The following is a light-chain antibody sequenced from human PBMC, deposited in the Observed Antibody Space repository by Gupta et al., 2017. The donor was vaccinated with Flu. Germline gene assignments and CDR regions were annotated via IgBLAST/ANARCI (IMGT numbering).Light chain of an antibody. Sequence: TNNDVGGYDYVSWYQQHPGKAPKLMIFEVNKRPSDVSNRFSGSKSGNTASLIISGLQAEDESDYYCSSYTSSKTWVFGGGTKVTVL. CDR3: SSYTSSKTWV. V-gene: IGLV2-14*01. J-gene: IGLJ3*02. CDR2: EVN. CDR1: NNDVGGYDY.